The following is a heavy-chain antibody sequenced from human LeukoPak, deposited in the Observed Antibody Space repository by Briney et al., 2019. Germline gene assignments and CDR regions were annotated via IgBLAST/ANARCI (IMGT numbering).Heavy chain of an antibody. D-gene: IGHD3-22*01. Sequence: ASVKVSCKASRGTFSSYAISWVRQAHGQGLEWMGGIIPIFGTANYAQKFQGRVTITTDESTSTAYMELSSLRSEDTAVYYCARDLAYYDSSGFVAFDIWGQGTMVTVSS. CDR3: ARDLAYYDSSGFVAFDI. CDR1: RGTFSSYA. J-gene: IGHJ3*02. V-gene: IGHV1-69*05. CDR2: IIPIFGTA.